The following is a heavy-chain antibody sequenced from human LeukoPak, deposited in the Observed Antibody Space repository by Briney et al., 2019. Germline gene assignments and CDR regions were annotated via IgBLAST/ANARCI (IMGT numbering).Heavy chain of an antibody. V-gene: IGHV4-4*02. CDR1: GDSINSLDL. CDR2: MYLSGTT. D-gene: IGHD3-22*01. Sequence: SETLSLTCTVSGDSINSLDLWSWVRQPPGKGLEWIGEMYLSGTTHSNPSVKSRVTISIDKSKNQFFLNLSSVTAADTAVYYCAGLVGRYSSGLYYYYFDYWGQGTPVTVSS. J-gene: IGHJ4*02. CDR3: AGLVGRYSSGLYYYYFDY.